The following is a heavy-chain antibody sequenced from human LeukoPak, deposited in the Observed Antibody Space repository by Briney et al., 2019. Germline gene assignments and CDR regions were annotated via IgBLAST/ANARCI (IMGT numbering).Heavy chain of an antibody. Sequence: GGSLRLSCAASGFTLSAYGMHWVRQAPGKGLEWVAVIWYDGSNEYYADSVKGRFTISRDNSKNTLYMQMNSLRAEDTAVYYCARIYCSSTSCYDYYMDVWGKGTTVTVSS. D-gene: IGHD2-2*01. CDR2: IWYDGSNE. CDR1: GFTLSAYG. J-gene: IGHJ6*03. CDR3: ARIYCSSTSCYDYYMDV. V-gene: IGHV3-33*01.